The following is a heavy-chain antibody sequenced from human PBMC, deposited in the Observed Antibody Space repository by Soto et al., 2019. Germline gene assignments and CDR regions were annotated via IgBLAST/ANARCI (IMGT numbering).Heavy chain of an antibody. D-gene: IGHD5-12*01. CDR2: IWYDGSNK. CDR3: ARDRSGYDFHYFDY. J-gene: IGHJ4*02. V-gene: IGHV3-33*01. CDR1: GFTFSSYG. Sequence: SLRLSCAASGFTFSSYGMHWVRQAPGKGLEWVAVIWYDGSNKYYADSVKGRFTISRDNSKNTLYLQMNSLRAEDTAVYYCARDRSGYDFHYFDYWGQGTLVTVSS.